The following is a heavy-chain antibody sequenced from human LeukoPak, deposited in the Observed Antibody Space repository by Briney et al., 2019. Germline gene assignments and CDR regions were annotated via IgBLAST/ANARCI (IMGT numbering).Heavy chain of an antibody. J-gene: IGHJ6*02. CDR1: GFTFSSYA. Sequence: TGGSLRLSCAASGFTFSSYAMSWVRQAPGKGLEWVSAISGSGGSTYYADSVKGRFTISRDNSKNTLYLQMNSLRAEDTAVYYCAKSFSRGPYYYYGMDVWGQGTTVTVSS. D-gene: IGHD3-10*01. V-gene: IGHV3-23*01. CDR2: ISGSGGST. CDR3: AKSFSRGPYYYYGMDV.